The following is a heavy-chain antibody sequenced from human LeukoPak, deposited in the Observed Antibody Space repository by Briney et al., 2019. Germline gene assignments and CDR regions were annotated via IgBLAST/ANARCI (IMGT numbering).Heavy chain of an antibody. Sequence: PGRSLRLSCAASGFTFSSYAMHWVRQAPGKGLEWVAVISYDGSNKYYADSVKGRFTISRDNSKNTLYLQMNSLRAEDTAVYYCARGNWNDGSDYWGQGTLVTVSS. CDR2: ISYDGSNK. CDR3: ARGNWNDGSDY. CDR1: GFTFSSYA. J-gene: IGHJ4*02. D-gene: IGHD1-20*01. V-gene: IGHV3-30*04.